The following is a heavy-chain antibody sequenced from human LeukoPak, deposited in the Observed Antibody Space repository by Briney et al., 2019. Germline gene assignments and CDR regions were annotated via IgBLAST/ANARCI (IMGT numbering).Heavy chain of an antibody. CDR3: AKSGQLPRYYYYYYYMDV. CDR2: ISGSGGST. D-gene: IGHD2-2*01. CDR1: GFTFSSYA. V-gene: IGHV3-23*01. J-gene: IGHJ6*03. Sequence: PGGSLRLSCAAPGFTFSSYAMSWVRQAPGKGLEWVSAISGSGGSTYYADSVKGRFTISRDNSKNTLYLQMNSLRAEDTAVYYCAKSGQLPRYYYYYYYMDVWGKGTTVTVSS.